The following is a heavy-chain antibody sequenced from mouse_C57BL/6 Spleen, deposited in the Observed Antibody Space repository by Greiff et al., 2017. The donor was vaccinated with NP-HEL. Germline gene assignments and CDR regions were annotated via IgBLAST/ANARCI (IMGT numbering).Heavy chain of an antibody. V-gene: IGHV1-9*01. Sequence: VQLQQSGAELMKPGASVTLSCKASGYTFTGYWIEWVKQRPGHGLEWIGEILPGSGSTNYNEKFKGQATFTADTSSNTAYMQLSSLTTEYSAIKYWAREAQLGRWDFDYWGKGTTLTVSS. CDR3: AREAQLGRWDFDY. D-gene: IGHD4-1*02. CDR1: GYTFTGYW. CDR2: ILPGSGST. J-gene: IGHJ2*01.